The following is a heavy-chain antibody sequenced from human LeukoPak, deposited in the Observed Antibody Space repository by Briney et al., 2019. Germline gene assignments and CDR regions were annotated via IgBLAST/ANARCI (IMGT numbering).Heavy chain of an antibody. CDR2: ISGSGGST. CDR1: GFTFSSYA. D-gene: IGHD2-2*01. Sequence: PGGSLRLSCAASGFTFSSYAMSWVRQAPGKGLEWVSAISGSGGSTYYADSVKGRFTISRDNSKNRLYLQTNSLRAEDTAVYYCAKGDIVVLPSGLPRGTVGHFWGQGTLVTVSS. J-gene: IGHJ4*02. V-gene: IGHV3-23*01. CDR3: AKGDIVVLPSGLPRGTVGHF.